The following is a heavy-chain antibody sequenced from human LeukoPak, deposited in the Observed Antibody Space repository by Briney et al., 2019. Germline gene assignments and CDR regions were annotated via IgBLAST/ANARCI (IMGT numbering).Heavy chain of an antibody. CDR2: INPSGGST. CDR3: AREIGPIQLHLWGSAFDS. V-gene: IGHV1-46*01. CDR1: GYTFTNYY. D-gene: IGHD5-18*01. J-gene: IGHJ4*02. Sequence: ASGKVSCRRSGYTFTNYYIHWVRQAPGQGLEWMGIINPSGGSTSYAQKFQGRVTMTRDTSTSTVYMELSSLRSEDTAVYYCAREIGPIQLHLWGSAFDSWGQGTLVTVSS.